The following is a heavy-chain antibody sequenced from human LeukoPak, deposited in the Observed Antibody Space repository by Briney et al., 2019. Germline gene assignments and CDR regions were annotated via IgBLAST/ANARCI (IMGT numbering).Heavy chain of an antibody. D-gene: IGHD4-17*01. CDR3: ARESYYGDYSH. Sequence: GGSLRLSCAASGFTFSSYAMHWVRQAPGKGLEWVAVISYDGSNKYYADSVKGRFTISRDNSENTLYLQMNSLRAEDTAVYYCARESYYGDYSHWGQGTLVTVSS. CDR2: ISYDGSNK. CDR1: GFTFSSYA. J-gene: IGHJ4*02. V-gene: IGHV3-30-3*01.